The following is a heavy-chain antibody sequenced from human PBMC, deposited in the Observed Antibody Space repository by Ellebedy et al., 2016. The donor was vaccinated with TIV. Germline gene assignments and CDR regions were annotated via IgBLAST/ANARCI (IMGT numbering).Heavy chain of an antibody. CDR1: GGSFSGYY. CDR3: ARGGGYYED. V-gene: IGHV4-34*01. Sequence: SETLSLTXAVYGGSFSGYYWSWIRQPPGKGLEWIGEINHSGSTNYNPSLKSRVTISVDTSKNQFSLKLSSVTAADTAVYYCARGGGYYEDWGQGTLVTVSS. J-gene: IGHJ4*02. CDR2: INHSGST.